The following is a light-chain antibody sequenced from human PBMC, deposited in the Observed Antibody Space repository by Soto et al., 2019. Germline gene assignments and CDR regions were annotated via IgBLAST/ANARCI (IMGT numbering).Light chain of an antibody. CDR3: QQSYTTPLT. J-gene: IGKJ3*01. Sequence: DIQMTQSPSSLSASVGDRVTITCRANQSISSYLNWYQQRPEKAPKLLIYAASSLQSGVPSRFSGSGSGTDFTLTISSLQPEDFATYYCQQSYTTPLTFGPGTKVDIK. CDR2: AAS. V-gene: IGKV1-39*01. CDR1: QSISSY.